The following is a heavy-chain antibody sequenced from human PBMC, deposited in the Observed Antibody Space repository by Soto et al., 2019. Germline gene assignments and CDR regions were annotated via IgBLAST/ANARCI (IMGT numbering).Heavy chain of an antibody. V-gene: IGHV1-18*01. D-gene: IGHD6-13*01. J-gene: IGHJ4*02. Sequence: ASVKVSCKASGYTFTSYGISWVRQAPGQGLEWMGWISAYNGNTNYAQKLQGRVTMTTDTSTSTAYMELRSLGSDDTAVYYCARMPTYSGSWYGTFDYWGQGTLVTV. CDR3: ARMPTYSGSWYGTFDY. CDR1: GYTFTSYG. CDR2: ISAYNGNT.